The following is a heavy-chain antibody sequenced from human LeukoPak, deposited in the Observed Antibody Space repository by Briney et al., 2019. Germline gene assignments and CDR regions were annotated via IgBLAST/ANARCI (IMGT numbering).Heavy chain of an antibody. J-gene: IGHJ4*02. CDR2: IRNKVDGGTT. Sequence: GGSLRLSCTASGFTFSNAWMSWVRQSPGTGLEWVGRIRNKVDGGTTDYAAPVKGRFTISRDDSQNTLYLQMNSLKTEDTAVYYCSTAAQGWGQGTLVTVSS. V-gene: IGHV3-15*01. CDR3: STAAQG. CDR1: GFTFSNAW.